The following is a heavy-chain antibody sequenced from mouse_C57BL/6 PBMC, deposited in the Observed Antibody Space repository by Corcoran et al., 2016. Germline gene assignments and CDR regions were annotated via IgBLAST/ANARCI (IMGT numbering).Heavy chain of an antibody. J-gene: IGHJ4*01. CDR1: GYTFTDYY. V-gene: IGHV1-26*01. Sequence: EVQLQQSGPELVKPGASVKISCKASGYTFTDYYMNWVKQSHGKSLEWIGDINPNNGGTSYNQKFKGKATLTVDKSSSTAYMELRSLPSEDSAVYYCARSSGPAMDYWGQGTSVTVSS. D-gene: IGHD3-1*01. CDR2: INPNNGGT. CDR3: ARSSGPAMDY.